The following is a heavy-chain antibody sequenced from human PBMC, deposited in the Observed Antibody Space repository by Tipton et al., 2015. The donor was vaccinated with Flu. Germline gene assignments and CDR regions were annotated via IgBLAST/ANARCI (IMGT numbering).Heavy chain of an antibody. D-gene: IGHD5-18*01. J-gene: IGHJ4*02. V-gene: IGHV1-2*02. CDR2: INPKSGDT. CDR1: GYTVSGHY. Sequence: VQLVQSGAEVKEPGASVKVSCKASGYTVSGHYMHWIRQAPGQGLEWMGWINPKSGDTKYAQNFQGRVTMTRDTSITTVYMELTGLTSDDTAIYYCARTWIQLWTPDFDYWARERWSPSPQ. CDR3: ARTWIQLWTPDFDY.